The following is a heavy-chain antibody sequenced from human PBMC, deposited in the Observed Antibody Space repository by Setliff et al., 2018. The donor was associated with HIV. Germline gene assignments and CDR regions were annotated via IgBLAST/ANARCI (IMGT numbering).Heavy chain of an antibody. CDR2: SRNKANSYTT. CDR3: ARGRLLWSGSYYYYYMDV. D-gene: IGHD3-10*01. V-gene: IGHV3-72*01. J-gene: IGHJ6*03. CDR1: GFTFSDHY. Sequence: LRLSCAASGFTFSDHYMDWVRQAPGKGLEWVGRSRNKANSYTTEYAASVKGRFTISRDDSKNSLYLQMNSLKTEDTAVYYCARGRLLWSGSYYYYYMDVWGRGTTVTVSS.